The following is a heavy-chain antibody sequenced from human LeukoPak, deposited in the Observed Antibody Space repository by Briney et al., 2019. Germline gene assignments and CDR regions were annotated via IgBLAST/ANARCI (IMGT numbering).Heavy chain of an antibody. CDR3: ARDSRDTIVVVPAAGGYYMDV. D-gene: IGHD2-2*01. CDR1: GGSISSYY. Sequence: SETLSPTCTVSGGSISSYYWSWIRQPAGKGLEWIGRIYTSGSTNYNPSLKSRVTMSVDTSKNQFSLKLSSVTAADTAVYYCARDSRDTIVVVPAAGGYYMDVWGKGTTVTVSS. V-gene: IGHV4-4*07. J-gene: IGHJ6*03. CDR2: IYTSGST.